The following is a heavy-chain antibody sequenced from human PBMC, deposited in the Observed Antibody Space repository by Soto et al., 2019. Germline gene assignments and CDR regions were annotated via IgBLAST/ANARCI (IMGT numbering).Heavy chain of an antibody. Sequence: PGGSPRLSCAAPGFTVSSYAMGWVSQAPGKGLEWVSAISSSGGSTYYADSVKSRSTISRDNSKNTLSLQMNSLRAEDTAIYYCARDLVPTAVSGAFDYWGQGTLVTVSS. CDR1: GFTVSSYA. J-gene: IGHJ4*02. V-gene: IGHV3-23*01. CDR2: ISSSGGST. CDR3: ARDLVPTAVSGAFDY. D-gene: IGHD2-2*01.